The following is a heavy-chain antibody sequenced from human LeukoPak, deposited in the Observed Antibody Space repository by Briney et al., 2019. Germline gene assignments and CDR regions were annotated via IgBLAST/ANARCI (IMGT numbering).Heavy chain of an antibody. CDR2: ISSSSVNI. D-gene: IGHD2-2*01. CDR1: GFTFSNCA. CDR3: ARDPPVVPAAMWFDP. Sequence: GGSLRLSCVASGFTFSNCAMTWVRQAPGKGLEWLSFISSSSVNISYADSVKGRFTISRDNAENSLYLQMNSLRAEDTAVYYCARDPPVVPAAMWFDPWGQGTLVTVSS. V-gene: IGHV3-21*01. J-gene: IGHJ5*02.